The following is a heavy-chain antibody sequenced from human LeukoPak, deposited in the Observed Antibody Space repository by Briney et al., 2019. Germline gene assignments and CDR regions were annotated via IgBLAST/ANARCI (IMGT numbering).Heavy chain of an antibody. CDR2: IIPILGIA. V-gene: IGHV1-69*02. CDR1: GGTFNSYT. CDR3: ARVSGYPFSDRDY. J-gene: IGHJ4*02. D-gene: IGHD5-12*01. Sequence: SSVKVSCKASGGTFNSYTISWVRQAPGQGLEWMGRIIPILGIANYAQKFQGRVRTTADKSTSTAYMELSSLRSEDTAVYYCARVSGYPFSDRDYWGQGTLVTVSS.